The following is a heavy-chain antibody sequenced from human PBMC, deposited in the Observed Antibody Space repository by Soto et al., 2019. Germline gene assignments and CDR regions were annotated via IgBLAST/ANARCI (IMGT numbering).Heavy chain of an antibody. D-gene: IGHD2-2*01. V-gene: IGHV1-69*13. CDR1: AGTLSSYA. CDR3: ARAPIVVVQAAMRPYYFDY. CDR2: IIPIFGTA. Sequence: SVKVSCKASAGTLSSYAISWVRQAPGQGLEWMGGIIPIFGTANYAQKFQGRVTITADESTSTAYMELSSLRSEDTAVYYCARAPIVVVQAAMRPYYFDYWGQGTLVTGSS. J-gene: IGHJ4*02.